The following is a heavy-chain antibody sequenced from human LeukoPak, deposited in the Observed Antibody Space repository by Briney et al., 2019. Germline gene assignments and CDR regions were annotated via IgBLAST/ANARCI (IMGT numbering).Heavy chain of an antibody. CDR2: IRYDGSNK. CDR1: GFTFSSYG. Sequence: PGGSLRLSCAASGFTFSSYGMHWVRQAPGKGLEWVAFIRYDGSNKYYADSVKGRFTISRDNSKNTLYLQMNSLTTEDTAVYYRAKDRASSWWYFDLWGRGTLVTVSS. D-gene: IGHD1-26*01. J-gene: IGHJ2*01. CDR3: AKDRASSWWYFDL. V-gene: IGHV3-30*02.